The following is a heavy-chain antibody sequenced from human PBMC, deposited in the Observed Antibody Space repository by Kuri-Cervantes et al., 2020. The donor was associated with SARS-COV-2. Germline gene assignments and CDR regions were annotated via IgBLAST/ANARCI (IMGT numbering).Heavy chain of an antibody. CDR2: INPSGGST. J-gene: IGHJ3*02. CDR1: GYTFTSYY. V-gene: IGHV1-46*01. CDR3: ARADIVVVVAAGGAFDI. Sequence: ASVKGSCKASGYTFTSYYMHWVRQAPGQGLEWMGIINPSGGSTSYAQKFQGRVTMTRDTSTSTVYMELSSLRSEDTAVYYCARADIVVVVAAGGAFDIWGQGTMVTVSS. D-gene: IGHD2-15*01.